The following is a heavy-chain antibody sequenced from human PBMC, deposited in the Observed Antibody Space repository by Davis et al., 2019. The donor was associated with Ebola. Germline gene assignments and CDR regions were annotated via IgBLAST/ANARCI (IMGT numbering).Heavy chain of an antibody. Sequence: GESLKISCAASGFTFSSYAMSWVRQAPGKGLEWVSAISGSGGSTYYADSVKGRFTISRDNSKNTLYLQMNSLRAEDTAVYYCARDIYGYYFDYRGQGTLVTVSS. CDR1: GFTFSSYA. CDR2: ISGSGGST. D-gene: IGHD3-10*01. V-gene: IGHV3-23*01. CDR3: ARDIYGYYFDY. J-gene: IGHJ4*02.